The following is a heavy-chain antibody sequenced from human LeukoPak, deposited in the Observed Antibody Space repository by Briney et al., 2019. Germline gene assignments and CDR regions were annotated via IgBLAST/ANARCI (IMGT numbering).Heavy chain of an antibody. CDR1: GYTFTSYY. CDR2: INPSGGST. J-gene: IGHJ5*02. CDR3: ARDLSLKPSFNWFDP. Sequence: ASVKVSCKASGYTFTSYYMHWVRQAPGQGLEWMGIINPSGGSTSYAQKFQGRVTMTRDTSTSTVYMELSSLRSEDTAVYYCARDLSLKPSFNWFDPWGQGTLVTVSS. V-gene: IGHV1-46*01. D-gene: IGHD2-15*01.